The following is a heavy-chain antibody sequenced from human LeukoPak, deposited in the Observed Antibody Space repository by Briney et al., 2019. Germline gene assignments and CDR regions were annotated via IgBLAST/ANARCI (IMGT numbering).Heavy chain of an antibody. Sequence: GGSLRLSCAASGFTFSSYSMNWVRQAPGKGLEWVSSISSSSSYIYYADSVKGRFTISRDNAKNSLYLQMNSLRAEDTAVHYCARKQTYCSGGSCYFGGVDYWGQGTLVTVSS. V-gene: IGHV3-21*01. D-gene: IGHD2-15*01. CDR1: GFTFSSYS. J-gene: IGHJ4*02. CDR2: ISSSSSYI. CDR3: ARKQTYCSGGSCYFGGVDY.